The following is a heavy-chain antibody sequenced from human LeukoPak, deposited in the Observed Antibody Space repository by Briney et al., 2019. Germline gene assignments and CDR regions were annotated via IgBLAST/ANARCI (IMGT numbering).Heavy chain of an antibody. CDR1: GYSISSGYY. J-gene: IGHJ5*02. CDR3: ARGYRDWFDP. D-gene: IGHD1-1*01. V-gene: IGHV4-38-2*02. CDR2: IYYSGST. Sequence: SETLSLTCTVSGYSISSGYYWGWIRQPPGKGLEWIGYIYYSGSTYYNPSLKSRVTISVDTSKNQFSLKLSSVTAADTAVYYCARGYRDWFDPWGQGTLVTVSS.